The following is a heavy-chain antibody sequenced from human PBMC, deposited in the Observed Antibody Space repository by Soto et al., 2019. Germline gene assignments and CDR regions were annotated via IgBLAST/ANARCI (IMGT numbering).Heavy chain of an antibody. D-gene: IGHD6-19*01. V-gene: IGHV4-4*02. J-gene: IGHJ6*02. CDR2: IYHSGNT. CDR1: GDSVTRSNW. CDR3: ATSGWSVDFYYYFGMDV. Sequence: SETLSLTCAVSGDSVTRSNWWSWVRQSPGXGLEWIGEIYHSGNTKYNPSLKSRVIISVDKSRNQFSLTLTSVTAADTAVYYCATSGWSVDFYYYFGMDVWGQGTTVTVSS.